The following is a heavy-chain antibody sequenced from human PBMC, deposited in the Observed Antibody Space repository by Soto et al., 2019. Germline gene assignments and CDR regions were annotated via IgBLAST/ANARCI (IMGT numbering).Heavy chain of an antibody. CDR1: GGSFSGYY. V-gene: IGHV4-34*01. J-gene: IGHJ4*02. CDR2: INHSGST. Sequence: PSETLSLTCAVYGGSFSGYYWSGIRQPPGKGLEWIGEINHSGSTNYNPSLKSRVTISVDTSKNQFSLKLSSVTAADTAVYYCARADYSSGWYPYWGQGTLVTVSS. D-gene: IGHD6-19*01. CDR3: ARADYSSGWYPY.